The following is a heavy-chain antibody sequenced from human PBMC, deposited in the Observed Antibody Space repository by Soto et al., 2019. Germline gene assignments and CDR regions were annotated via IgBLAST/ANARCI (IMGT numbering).Heavy chain of an antibody. D-gene: IGHD6-19*01. CDR3: ARGSRAVAGTGGVYFRY. J-gene: IGHJ4*02. V-gene: IGHV4-34*01. Sequence: QVQLQQWGAGLLKPSETLSLTCAVYGGSFSGYYWSWIRQPPGKGLEWIGEINHSGSTNYNPSLKSRVTISVDTSKNQFSLKLSSVTGADTAVYYCARGSRAVAGTGGVYFRYWGQGTLVTVSS. CDR1: GGSFSGYY. CDR2: INHSGST.